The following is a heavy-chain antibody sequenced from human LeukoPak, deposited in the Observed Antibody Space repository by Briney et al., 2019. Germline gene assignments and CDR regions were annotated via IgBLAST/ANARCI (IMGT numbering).Heavy chain of an antibody. J-gene: IGHJ6*02. Sequence: PSETLSLTCTVSGGSISSGDYYWSWIRQPPGKGLEWIGYIYYSGSTYYNPSLKSRVTISVDTSKNQFSLKLTSVTAADTAVYYCARTDFWYYGMDVWGQGTTVTVSS. CDR3: ARTDFWYYGMDV. D-gene: IGHD3/OR15-3a*01. V-gene: IGHV4-30-4*01. CDR1: GGSISSGDYY. CDR2: IYYSGST.